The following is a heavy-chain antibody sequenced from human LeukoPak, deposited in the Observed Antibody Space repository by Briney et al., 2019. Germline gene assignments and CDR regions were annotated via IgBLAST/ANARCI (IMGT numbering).Heavy chain of an antibody. D-gene: IGHD6-19*01. CDR3: VRRGGWSFFDY. Sequence: GRSLRLSCAASGFTFSSYGMHWVRQAPGKGLEWVAVIWYDGSNKYYADSVKGRFTISRDNSKNTLYLQMNSLRAEDTAVYYCVRRGGWSFFDYWGQGTLVTVSS. V-gene: IGHV3-33*01. CDR2: IWYDGSNK. J-gene: IGHJ4*02. CDR1: GFTFSSYG.